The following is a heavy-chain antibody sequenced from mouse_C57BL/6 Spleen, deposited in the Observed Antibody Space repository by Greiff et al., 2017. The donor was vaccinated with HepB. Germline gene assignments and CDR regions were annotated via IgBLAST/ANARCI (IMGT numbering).Heavy chain of an antibody. CDR2: IRNKANGYTT. CDR3: ARYSRGYYLDY. V-gene: IGHV7-3*01. Sequence: EVQLVESGGGLVQPGGSLSLSCAASGFTFTDYYMSWVRQPPGKALEWLGFIRNKANGYTTEYSASVKGRFTISRDNSQSILYLQMNALRAEDSATYYCARYSRGYYLDYWGQGTTLTVSS. J-gene: IGHJ2*01. CDR1: GFTFTDYY.